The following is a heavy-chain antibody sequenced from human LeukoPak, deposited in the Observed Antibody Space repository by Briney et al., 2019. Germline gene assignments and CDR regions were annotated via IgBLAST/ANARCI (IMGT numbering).Heavy chain of an antibody. J-gene: IGHJ5*02. CDR3: ARAIMTTRARFDP. CDR1: GGSINIGDYY. D-gene: IGHD4-11*01. Sequence: SETLSLTCTASGGSINIGDYYWSWIRQPPGKGLEWIGYIYYSGSTYYNPSLKSRVTISVDTSKNQFSLKLTSVTAADTAKYYCARAIMTTRARFDPWGQGTLVTVSS. CDR2: IYYSGST. V-gene: IGHV4-30-4*01.